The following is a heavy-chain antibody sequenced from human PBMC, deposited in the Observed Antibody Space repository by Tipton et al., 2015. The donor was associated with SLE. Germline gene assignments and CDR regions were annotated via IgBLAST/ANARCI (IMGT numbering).Heavy chain of an antibody. D-gene: IGHD6-13*01. CDR3: ARGGYSSSWYVD. V-gene: IGHV3-21*03. CDR2: ISSSSSYI. J-gene: IGHJ4*01. Sequence: SLRLYCAASGFTFSSYSMNWVRQAPGKGLEWVSSISSSSSYIYYADSVKGRFTISRDNAKNSLYLQMNSLRAEDTAVYYCARGGYSSSWYVDGGHGTLVTVSS. CDR1: GFTFSSYS.